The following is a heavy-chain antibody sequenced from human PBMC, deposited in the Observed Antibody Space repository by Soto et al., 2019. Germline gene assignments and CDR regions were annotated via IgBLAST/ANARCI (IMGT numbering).Heavy chain of an antibody. CDR1: GGTFSSYA. D-gene: IGHD3-10*01. CDR2: IIPIFGTA. V-gene: IGHV1-69*12. Sequence: QVQLVQSGAEVKKPGSSVKVSCKASGGTFSSYAISWVRQAPGQGLEWMGGIIPIFGTANYAQKFQGRVTITADESTSTAYMELSSLRSEGTVVYYCAGDASMVRAGYYYGMDVWGQGTTVNVSS. J-gene: IGHJ6*02. CDR3: AGDASMVRAGYYYGMDV.